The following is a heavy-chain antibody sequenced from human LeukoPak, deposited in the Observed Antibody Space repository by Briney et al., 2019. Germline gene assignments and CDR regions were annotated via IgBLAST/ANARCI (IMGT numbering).Heavy chain of an antibody. Sequence: PGGSLRLSCAASGFTDSTKYMTWVRQAPGKRLEWVSIIYRGTETNYADSVKDRFIISSDFSRNTFFLDLNRLRIDDTAIYYCATGKEWMALDYWGQGSLVAVSS. D-gene: IGHD5-24*01. J-gene: IGHJ4*02. CDR1: GFTDSTKY. CDR3: ATGKEWMALDY. V-gene: IGHV3-66*01. CDR2: IYRGTET.